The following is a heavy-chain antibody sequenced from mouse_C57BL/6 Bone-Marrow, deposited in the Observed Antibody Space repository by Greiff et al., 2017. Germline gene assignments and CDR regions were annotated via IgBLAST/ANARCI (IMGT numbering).Heavy chain of an antibody. CDR2: INYDGSST. V-gene: IGHV5-16*01. J-gene: IGHJ2*01. CDR1: GFTFSDYY. Sequence: EVKLVESEGGLVQPGSSMKLSCTASGFTFSDYYMAWVRQVPEKGLEWVANINYDGSSTYYLDSLKSRFIISRDNAKNILYLQMSSLKSEDTATYYCARLPYYFDDWGQGTTLTVSS. CDR3: ARLPYYFDD.